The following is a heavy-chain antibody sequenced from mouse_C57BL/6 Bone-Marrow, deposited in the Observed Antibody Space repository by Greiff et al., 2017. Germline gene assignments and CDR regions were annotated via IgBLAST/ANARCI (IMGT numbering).Heavy chain of an antibody. CDR1: GYTFTDYY. CDR3: ARLGAYYGSPYWYFNV. V-gene: IGHV1-19*01. D-gene: IGHD1-1*01. CDR2: INPYNGGT. J-gene: IGHJ1*03. Sequence: EVQLQQSGPVLVKPGASVKMSCKASGYTFTDYYMNWVKQSHGKSLEWIGVINPYNGGTSYNQKFKGKATLTVDKSSSTAYLELNSLTSEYSAVYYCARLGAYYGSPYWYFNVWGTGTTVTVSS.